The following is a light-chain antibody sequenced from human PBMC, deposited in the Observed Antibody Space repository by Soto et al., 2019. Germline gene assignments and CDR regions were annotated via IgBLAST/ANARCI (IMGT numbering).Light chain of an antibody. J-gene: IGLJ2*01. CDR2: GNN. CDR1: SSNIGAGYD. Sequence: QAVVTQPPSVSGAPGQRVTISCTGSSSNIGAGYDVHWYQHLPGTAPKLLIYGNNNRPSGVPDRFSGSKSGTSASLAITGLQAEDEADYYCQSYDSSLSALFGGGTKLTVL. CDR3: QSYDSSLSAL. V-gene: IGLV1-40*01.